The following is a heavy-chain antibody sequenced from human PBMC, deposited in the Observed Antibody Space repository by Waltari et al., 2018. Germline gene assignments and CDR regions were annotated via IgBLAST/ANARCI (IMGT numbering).Heavy chain of an antibody. D-gene: IGHD4-17*01. Sequence: QVQLQESGPGLVKPSQTLSLTCTVSGGSISSGSYYWSWIRQPAGKGLEGIGRISTSGSTNYNPSLKSRVTISVDTSKNQFSRKLSSVTAADTAVYYCARDYGDLYYYYGMDVWGQGTTVTVSS. CDR2: ISTSGST. CDR3: ARDYGDLYYYYGMDV. V-gene: IGHV4-61*02. J-gene: IGHJ6*02. CDR1: GGSISSGSYY.